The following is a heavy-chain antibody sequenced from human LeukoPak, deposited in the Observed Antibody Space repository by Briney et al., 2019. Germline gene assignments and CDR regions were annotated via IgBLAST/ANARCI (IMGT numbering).Heavy chain of an antibody. Sequence: GALRLSCAASGFTFSSYGMHWVRQAPGKGLEWVTAISYDGSRKYYTDSVKGRFSISRDDSKNTLYLEMNSLTIEDTAMYYCARAPTGMDVWGQGTTVIVS. CDR1: GFTFSSYG. V-gene: IGHV3-30*03. CDR2: ISYDGSRK. J-gene: IGHJ6*02. CDR3: ARAPTGMDV.